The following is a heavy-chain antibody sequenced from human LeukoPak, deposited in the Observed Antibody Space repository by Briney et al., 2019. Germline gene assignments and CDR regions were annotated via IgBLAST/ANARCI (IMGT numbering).Heavy chain of an antibody. CDR3: ARSAAAGTVGYYYYYMDV. Sequence: PSETLSLTCTVSGASISSYYWSWLRQSAGKGLEWVVRMYTSGSSNYNPSLKSRVTLSLDTSKNHFSLDLTSLTAADTAVYYCARSAAAGTVGYYYYYMDVWGKGTTVTVSS. V-gene: IGHV4-4*07. CDR2: MYTSGSS. J-gene: IGHJ6*03. D-gene: IGHD6-13*01. CDR1: GASISSYY.